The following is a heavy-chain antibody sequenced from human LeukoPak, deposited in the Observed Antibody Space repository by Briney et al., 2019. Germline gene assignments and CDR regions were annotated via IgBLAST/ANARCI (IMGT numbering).Heavy chain of an antibody. D-gene: IGHD1-1*01. J-gene: IGHJ5*02. CDR1: GGSISSSSYY. CDR2: IYYSGST. Sequence: SETLSLTCTVSGGSISSSSYYWGWIRQPPGKGLEWIGSIYYSGSTYYNPSLKSRVTISVDTSKNQFSLKLSSVTAADTAVYYCGRDSGGGNWFDPWGQGTLVTVSS. V-gene: IGHV4-39*07. CDR3: GRDSGGGNWFDP.